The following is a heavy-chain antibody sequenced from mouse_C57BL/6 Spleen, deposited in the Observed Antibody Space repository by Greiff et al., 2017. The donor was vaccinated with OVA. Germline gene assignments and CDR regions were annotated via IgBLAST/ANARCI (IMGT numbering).Heavy chain of an antibody. D-gene: IGHD2-3*01. Sequence: QVHVKQPGAELVKPGASVKMSCKASGYTFTSYWITWVKQRPGQGLEWIGDIYPGSGSTNYNEKFKSKATLTVDTSSSTAYMQLSSLTSEDSAVYYCARRLYDGYYFDYWGQGTTLTVSS. J-gene: IGHJ2*01. V-gene: IGHV1-55*01. CDR3: ARRLYDGYYFDY. CDR2: IYPGSGST. CDR1: GYTFTSYW.